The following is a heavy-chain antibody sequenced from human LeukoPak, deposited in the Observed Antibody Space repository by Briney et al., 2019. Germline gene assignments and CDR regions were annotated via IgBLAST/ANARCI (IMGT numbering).Heavy chain of an antibody. CDR3: AKDIQICSRYYFGT. D-gene: IGHD5-18*01. Sequence: GGSLRLSCAVSGFTFSNYAMSWVRQAPGKGLEWVSAISGTGGSTYYADSVKGRFTISRDNSKNTLYLQMNSQRAEDTAAYYCAKDIQICSRYYFGTWGQGTLVTVSS. CDR2: ISGTGGST. J-gene: IGHJ4*02. V-gene: IGHV3-23*01. CDR1: GFTFSNYA.